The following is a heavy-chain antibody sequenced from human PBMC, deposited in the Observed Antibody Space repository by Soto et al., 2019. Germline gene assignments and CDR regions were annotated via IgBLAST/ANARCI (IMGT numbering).Heavy chain of an antibody. CDR3: ARERITMVRGVIPTGYYGMDV. CDR1: GVSISSSSYY. CDR2: IYYSGST. J-gene: IGHJ6*02. V-gene: IGHV4-39*01. Sequence: ETLSLTCTVSGVSISSSSYYWGWIRQPPGKGLEWIGSIYYSGSTYYNPSLKSRVTISVDTSKNQFSLKLSSVTAADTAVYYCARERITMVRGVIPTGYYGMDVWGQGTTVTVSS. D-gene: IGHD3-10*01.